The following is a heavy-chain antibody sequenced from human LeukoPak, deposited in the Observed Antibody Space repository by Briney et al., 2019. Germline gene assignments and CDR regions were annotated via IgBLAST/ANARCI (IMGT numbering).Heavy chain of an antibody. J-gene: IGHJ5*02. CDR1: GDSISSSTYF. Sequence: TPSETLSLTCTVSGDSISSSTYFWGWIRQPPGKGLECIGTIYHSGSTYYNPSLKSRVTISVDTSKNQFSLKLNSVTAADTAVYYCARIYSSSWFLNWFDPWGQGTLVTVSS. CDR3: ARIYSSSWFLNWFDP. CDR2: IYHSGST. V-gene: IGHV4-39*07. D-gene: IGHD6-13*01.